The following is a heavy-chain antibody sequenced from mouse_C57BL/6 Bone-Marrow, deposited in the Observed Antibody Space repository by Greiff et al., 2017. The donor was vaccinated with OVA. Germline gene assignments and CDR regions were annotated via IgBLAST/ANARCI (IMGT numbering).Heavy chain of an antibody. D-gene: IGHD1-1*01. Sequence: LKQSGAELARPGASVKLSCKASGYTFTSYGISWVKQRTGQGLEWIGEIYPRSGNPYYNEKFKGKATLTADKSSSTAYMELRSLTSEDSAVYFGASPYYYGSSYGYFDVWGTGTTFTVSS. CDR2: IYPRSGNP. CDR1: GYTFTSYG. CDR3: ASPYYYGSSYGYFDV. V-gene: IGHV1-81*01. J-gene: IGHJ1*03.